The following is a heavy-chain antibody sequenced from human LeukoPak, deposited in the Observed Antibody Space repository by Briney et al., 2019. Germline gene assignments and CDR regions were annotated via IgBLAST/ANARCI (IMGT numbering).Heavy chain of an antibody. CDR2: IYYSGST. V-gene: IGHV4-59*08. D-gene: IGHD5-24*01. Sequence: TSETLSLTCTVYGGSISSYYWSWIRQPPGKGLEWIGYIYYSGSTNYNPSLKSRVTISVDTSKNQFSLKLSSVTAADTAVYYCARTSWLQSSYYFDYWGQGTLVTVSS. CDR3: ARTSWLQSSYYFDY. CDR1: GGSISSYY. J-gene: IGHJ4*02.